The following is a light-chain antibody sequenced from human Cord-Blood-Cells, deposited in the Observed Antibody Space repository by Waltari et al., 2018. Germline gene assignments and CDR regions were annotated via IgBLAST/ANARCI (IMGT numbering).Light chain of an antibody. Sequence: DIQLTQSPSFLYASVGDRVTITCRASQGISSYLAWYQQKPGRAPKLLIYAASTLKSGVTSRFSGSGSGTEFTLAISRLQPEDFATYYCQQLNSYHRTCGQGTKVEIK. CDR1: QGISSY. CDR3: QQLNSYHRT. J-gene: IGKJ1*01. V-gene: IGKV1-9*01. CDR2: AAS.